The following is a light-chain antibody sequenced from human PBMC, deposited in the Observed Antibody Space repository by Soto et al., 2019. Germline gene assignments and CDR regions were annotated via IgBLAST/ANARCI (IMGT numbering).Light chain of an antibody. CDR3: QQTYSRPWT. J-gene: IGKJ1*01. V-gene: IGKV1-39*01. CDR2: GAS. CDR1: QNIKNF. Sequence: DIEMTQSPSSLSASVGDRITITCRASQNIKNFLNWYQQKPGGAPKLLMYGASTLQSGVPSRFSGSGSVTDFTLTISSLQPEDFATYHCQQTYSRPWTFGQGTEVEIK.